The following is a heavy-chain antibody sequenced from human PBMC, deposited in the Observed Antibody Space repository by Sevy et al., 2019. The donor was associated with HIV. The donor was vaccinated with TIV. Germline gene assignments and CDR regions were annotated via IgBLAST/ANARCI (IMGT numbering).Heavy chain of an antibody. CDR2: ISTSSNNI. Sequence: GGSLRLSCAASGFTFSTYGMNWVRQAPGKGLEWISYISTSSNNIYYADFVKGRLTVSRDDVGNSMYLQMNSLRAEDTALYYCARVVWGSYRYDDYWGQGTLVTVSS. D-gene: IGHD3-16*02. J-gene: IGHJ4*02. V-gene: IGHV3-48*01. CDR3: ARVVWGSYRYDDY. CDR1: GFTFSTYG.